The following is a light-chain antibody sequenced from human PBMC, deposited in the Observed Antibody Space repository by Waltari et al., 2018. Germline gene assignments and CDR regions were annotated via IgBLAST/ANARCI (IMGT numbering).Light chain of an antibody. CDR3: CSYAGSSTFV. CDR1: SSDVGGYNL. CDR2: EGS. J-gene: IGLJ3*02. V-gene: IGLV2-23*03. Sequence: QSALTQPASVSGSPGQSITLPCTGTSSDVGGYNLVSWYQQHPGKAPKLMIYEGSKRPSGVSNRFSGSKSGNTASLTISGLQAEDEADYYCCSYAGSSTFVFGGGTKLTVL.